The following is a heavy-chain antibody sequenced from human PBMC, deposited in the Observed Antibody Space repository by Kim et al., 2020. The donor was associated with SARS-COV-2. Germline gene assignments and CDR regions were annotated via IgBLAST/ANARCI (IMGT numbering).Heavy chain of an antibody. V-gene: IGHV4-61*02. CDR3: AGTYYYDSSGYCPGCRPSHLAFDI. J-gene: IGHJ3*02. CDR2: IYTSGST. Sequence: SETLSLTCTVSGGSISSGSYYWSWIRQPAGKGLEWIGRIYTSGSTHYNPSLKSRVTISVDTSKNLFSLKLSLVTAADTAVYYWAGTYYYDSSGYCPGCRPSHLAFDIWGQGTMVTVSS. D-gene: IGHD3-22*01. CDR1: GGSISSGSYY.